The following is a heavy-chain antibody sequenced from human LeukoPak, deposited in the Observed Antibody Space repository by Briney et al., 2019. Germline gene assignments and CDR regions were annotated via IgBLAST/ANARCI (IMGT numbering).Heavy chain of an antibody. CDR3: ARDLAGSFDY. CDR1: GFTFSSYW. V-gene: IGHV3-74*01. J-gene: IGHJ4*02. D-gene: IGHD6-19*01. CDR2: INSDGNSA. Sequence: GGSLRLSCTASGFTFSSYWMHWVRQAPGKGLVWVSHINSDGNSARYADSVKGRFTISRDNAKNTLYLQMDSLRADDTAVYYCARDLAGSFDYWGQGTLVTVSS.